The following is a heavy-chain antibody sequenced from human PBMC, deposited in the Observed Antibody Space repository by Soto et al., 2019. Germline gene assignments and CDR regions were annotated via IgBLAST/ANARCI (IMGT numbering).Heavy chain of an antibody. CDR1: GFTFDDYA. CDR3: AKELLGEFLFTGFDY. V-gene: IGHV3-9*01. D-gene: IGHD3-16*01. J-gene: IGHJ4*02. Sequence: GGSLRLSCAASGFTFDDYAMHWVRQAPGKGLEWVSGISWNSGSIGYADSVKGRFTISRDNAKNSLYLQMNSLRAEDTALYYCAKELLGEFLFTGFDYWGQGTLVTVSS. CDR2: ISWNSGSI.